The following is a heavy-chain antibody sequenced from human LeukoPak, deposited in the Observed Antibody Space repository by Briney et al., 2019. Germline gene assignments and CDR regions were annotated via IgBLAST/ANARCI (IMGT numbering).Heavy chain of an antibody. CDR3: SRRGDYDFDY. J-gene: IGHJ4*02. CDR1: GFIFSDST. CDR2: IRTNTHNYAT. Sequence: GGSLGLSCAASGFIFSDSTIHWVRQASGKGLEWLGRIRTNTHNYATAYAASLKGRFTIFRDDSHNMAYLQLNSLKTEDTALYYCSRRGDYDFDYWGQGTLVTVSS. D-gene: IGHD4-17*01. V-gene: IGHV3-73*01.